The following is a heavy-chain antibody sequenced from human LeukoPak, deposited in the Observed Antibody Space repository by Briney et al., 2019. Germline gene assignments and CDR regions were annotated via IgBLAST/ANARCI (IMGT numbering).Heavy chain of an antibody. CDR1: GYSISSGYY. Sequence: SETLSLTCTVSGYSISSGYYWVWIRQPPGKGLEWIGSIYHSGSTNYNPSLKSRVTISVDTSKNQFSLKLSSVTAADTAVYYCARVGPLITGGRPRYYYYYMDVWGKGTTVTISS. CDR2: IYHSGST. D-gene: IGHD7-27*01. J-gene: IGHJ6*03. CDR3: ARVGPLITGGRPRYYYYYMDV. V-gene: IGHV4-38-2*02.